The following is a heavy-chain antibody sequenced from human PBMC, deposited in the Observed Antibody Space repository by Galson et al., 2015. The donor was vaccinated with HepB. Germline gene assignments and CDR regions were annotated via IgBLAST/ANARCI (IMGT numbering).Heavy chain of an antibody. CDR1: GFTFSSYG. J-gene: IGHJ4*02. V-gene: IGHV3-30*03. D-gene: IGHD6-25*01. CDR2: ISYDGSNK. CDR3: ARDRLSDYFDY. Sequence: SLRLSCAASGFTFSSYGMHWVRQAPGKGLEWVAVISYDGSNKYYADSVKGRFTISRDNSKNTLYLQMNSLRAEDTAVYYCARDRLSDYFDYWGQGTLVTVSS.